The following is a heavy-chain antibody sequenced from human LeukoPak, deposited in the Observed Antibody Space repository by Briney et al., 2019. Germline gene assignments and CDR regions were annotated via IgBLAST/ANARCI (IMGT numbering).Heavy chain of an antibody. D-gene: IGHD3-10*01. V-gene: IGHV6-1*01. Sequence: SQTLSLTCAISGDSVSSNSAAWNWIRQSPSRGLEWLGRTYYRSKWYNDYAVSVKSRITINPDTSKNQFSLQLNSVTPEDTAVHYCARGETFRGVIISSWFDPWGQGTLVTVSS. CDR2: TYYRSKWYN. J-gene: IGHJ5*02. CDR3: ARGETFRGVIISSWFDP. CDR1: GDSVSSNSAA.